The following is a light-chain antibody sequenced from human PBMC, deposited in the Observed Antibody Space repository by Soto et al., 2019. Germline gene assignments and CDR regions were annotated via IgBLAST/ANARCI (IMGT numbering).Light chain of an antibody. CDR3: QSYDRSMRADV. CDR1: SSNIGAGYA. Sequence: QSALTQPPSASGATGPRVTISCSGSSSNIGAGYAVNWYRQLPGTAPTLLIYGNSDRPSGVPDRFSGSKSGTSASLAITGLQAEDEADDFCQSYDRSMRADVFGPGTKVTV. J-gene: IGLJ1*01. V-gene: IGLV1-40*01. CDR2: GNS.